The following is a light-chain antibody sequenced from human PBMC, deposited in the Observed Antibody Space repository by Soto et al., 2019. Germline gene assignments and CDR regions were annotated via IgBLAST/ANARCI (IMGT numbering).Light chain of an antibody. Sequence: QSVLTQPPSVSGAPGQRVTISCTGSSSNIGAGYDVHWYQQLPGTAPKLLIYGNSNRPSGVPDRFSGSKSGTSAALAITGRLHEDEADYYCRSYDSSLSAYVFGAGTKLTVL. CDR2: GNS. CDR3: RSYDSSLSAYV. J-gene: IGLJ1*01. CDR1: SSNIGAGYD. V-gene: IGLV1-40*01.